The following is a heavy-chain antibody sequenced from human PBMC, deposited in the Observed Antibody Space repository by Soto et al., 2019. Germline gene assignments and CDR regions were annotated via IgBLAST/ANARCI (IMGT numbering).Heavy chain of an antibody. J-gene: IGHJ6*03. CDR3: ARTVLWPDLLADSFVDYYYYMDV. CDR1: GGSISNIY. D-gene: IGHD3-9*01. CDR2: VYYTGST. Sequence: PSETLSLTCTVSGGSISNIYWSWIRQPPGKGQEWIGYVYYTGSTSYNPSLKRRVTFSADSSRGQFSLRLNSVTAADTAVYYCARTVLWPDLLADSFVDYYYYMDVWGQGTTVTVSS. V-gene: IGHV4-59*08.